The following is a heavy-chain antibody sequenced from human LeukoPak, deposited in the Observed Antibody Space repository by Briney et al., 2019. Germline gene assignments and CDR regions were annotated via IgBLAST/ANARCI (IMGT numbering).Heavy chain of an antibody. D-gene: IGHD3-3*01. J-gene: IGHJ6*02. Sequence: SETLSLTCAVYGGSFSGYYWSWIRQPPGKGLXXXXXXXXXXSTNYNPSLKSRVTISVDTSKNQFSLKLSSVTAADTAVYYCARDSVLRFLGHYYYYGMDVWGQGTTVTVSS. CDR3: ARDSVLRFLGHYYYYGMDV. CDR2: XXXXXST. V-gene: IGHV4-34*01. CDR1: GGSFSGYY.